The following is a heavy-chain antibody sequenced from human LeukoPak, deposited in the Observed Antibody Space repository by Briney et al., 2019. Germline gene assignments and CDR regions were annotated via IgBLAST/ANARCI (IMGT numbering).Heavy chain of an antibody. CDR2: ISGDGGTR. Sequence: GGSLRLSCAASGFTFSDDYMSWNRQAPGKGPEWVSYISGDGGTRFYADSVKGRFTISRDNAKNSLFLQMNSLRAEDTAVYYCARERTTVRDWGQGTLVTVSS. CDR1: GFTFSDDY. J-gene: IGHJ4*02. CDR3: ARERTTVRD. V-gene: IGHV3-11*01. D-gene: IGHD4-17*01.